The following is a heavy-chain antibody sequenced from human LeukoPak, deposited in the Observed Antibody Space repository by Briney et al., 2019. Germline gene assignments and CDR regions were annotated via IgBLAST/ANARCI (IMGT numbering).Heavy chain of an antibody. CDR3: ARGRRKKYYYDSSGPAGVAFDI. J-gene: IGHJ3*02. CDR2: INHSGST. CDR1: GGSFSGYY. D-gene: IGHD3-22*01. V-gene: IGHV4-34*01. Sequence: SETLSLTCAVYGGSFSGYYWSWIRQPPGKGLEWIGEINHSGSTNYNPSLKSRVTISVDTSKSQFSLKLSSVTAADTAVYYCARGRRKKYYYDSSGPAGVAFDIWGQGTMVTVSS.